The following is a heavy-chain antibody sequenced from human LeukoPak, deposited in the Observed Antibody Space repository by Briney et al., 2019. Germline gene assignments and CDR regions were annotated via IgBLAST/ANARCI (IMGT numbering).Heavy chain of an antibody. D-gene: IGHD3-3*01. CDR1: GFTFSSYA. J-gene: IGHJ6*03. V-gene: IGHV3-23*01. CDR2: ISGSGGST. Sequence: GGSLRLSCAASGFTFSSYAMSRVRQAPGKGLEWVSGISGSGGSTYYADPVKGRFTISRDNSKNTLYLQMNSLRAEDTAVYYCAKSSATITIFEDYMDVWGKGTTVTVSS. CDR3: AKSSATITIFEDYMDV.